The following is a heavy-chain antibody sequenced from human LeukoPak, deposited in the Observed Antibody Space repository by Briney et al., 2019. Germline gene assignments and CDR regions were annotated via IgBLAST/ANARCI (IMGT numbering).Heavy chain of an antibody. CDR3: ARDWYYYGSGIYFDY. CDR2: ISSSSSTI. J-gene: IGHJ4*02. Sequence: PGGSLRLSCAASGFTFSSYSMNWVRQAPGKGLEWVSYISSSSSTIYYADSVEGRFTISRDNAKNSLYLQMNSLRAEDTAVYYCARDWYYYGSGIYFDYWGQGTLVTVSS. CDR1: GFTFSSYS. D-gene: IGHD3-10*01. V-gene: IGHV3-48*04.